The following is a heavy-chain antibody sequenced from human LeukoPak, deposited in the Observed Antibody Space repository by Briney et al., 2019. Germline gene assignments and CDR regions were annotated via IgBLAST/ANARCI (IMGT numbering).Heavy chain of an antibody. CDR2: IIPILGIA. Sequence: GGSLRLSCAASGFTFSSYAISWVRQAPGQGLEWMGRIIPILGIANYAQKFQGRVTITADKSTSTAYMELSSLRSEDTAVYYCARDGYYGSGSSNDYWGQGTLVTVSS. V-gene: IGHV1-69*04. CDR1: GFTFSSYA. CDR3: ARDGYYGSGSSNDY. J-gene: IGHJ4*02. D-gene: IGHD3-10*01.